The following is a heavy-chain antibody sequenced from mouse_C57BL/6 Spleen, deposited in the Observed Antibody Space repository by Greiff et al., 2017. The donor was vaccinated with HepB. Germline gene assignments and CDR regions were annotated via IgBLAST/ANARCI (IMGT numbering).Heavy chain of an antibody. D-gene: IGHD1-1*01. CDR1: GYTFTSYG. V-gene: IGHV1-81*01. CDR3: ARYGSSYEDWYFDV. Sequence: QVQLQQSGAELARPGASVKLSCKASGYTFTSYGISWVKQRTGQGLEWIGEIYPRSGNTYYNEKFKGKATLTADKSSRTAYMELRSLTSEDSAVYFCARYGSSYEDWYFDVWGTGTTVTVSS. CDR2: IYPRSGNT. J-gene: IGHJ1*03.